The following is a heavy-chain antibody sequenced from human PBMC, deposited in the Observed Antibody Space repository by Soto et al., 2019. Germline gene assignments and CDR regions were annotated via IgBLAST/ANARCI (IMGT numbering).Heavy chain of an antibody. Sequence: SETLSLTCTVSGGSVSIYYWSWMRRPPGKGLEWIGYIYYSGSTNYNPSLKSRVTISVDTSKNQVSLKLSSVTAADTAVYSCARSSGVFGTRFDYWGQGTLVTVSS. V-gene: IGHV4-59*02. CDR3: ARSSGVFGTRFDY. CDR1: GGSVSIYY. D-gene: IGHD3-3*01. CDR2: IYYSGST. J-gene: IGHJ4*02.